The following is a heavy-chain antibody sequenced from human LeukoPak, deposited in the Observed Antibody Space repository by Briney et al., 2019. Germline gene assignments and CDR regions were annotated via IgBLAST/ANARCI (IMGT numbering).Heavy chain of an antibody. Sequence: GGSLRLSCAASGFTFSSYAMHWVRQAPVKGLEWVAVIWFDGSKKYYGDSVKGRFTISRDNSKNTLYLQMNSLRAEDTAVYYCATNNYGDYGPHYWGQGALVTVSS. D-gene: IGHD4-17*01. CDR2: IWFDGSKK. CDR1: GFTFSSYA. V-gene: IGHV3-33*08. CDR3: ATNNYGDYGPHY. J-gene: IGHJ4*02.